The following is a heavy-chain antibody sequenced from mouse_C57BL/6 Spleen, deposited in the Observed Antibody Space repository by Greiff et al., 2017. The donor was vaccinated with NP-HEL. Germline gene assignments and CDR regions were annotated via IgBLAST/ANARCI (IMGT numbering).Heavy chain of an antibody. CDR2: IDPSDSYT. V-gene: IGHV1-50*01. Sequence: QVHVKQSGAELVKPGASVKLSCKASGYTFTSYWMQWVKQRPGQGLEWIGEIDPSDSYTNYNQKFKGKATLTVDTSSSTAYMQLSSLTSEDSAVYYCARYGNGGYFDYWGQGTTLTVSS. CDR1: GYTFTSYW. CDR3: ARYGNGGYFDY. D-gene: IGHD2-1*01. J-gene: IGHJ2*01.